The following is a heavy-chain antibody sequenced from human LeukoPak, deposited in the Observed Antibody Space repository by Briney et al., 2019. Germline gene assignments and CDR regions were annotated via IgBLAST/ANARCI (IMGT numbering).Heavy chain of an antibody. CDR2: IGIAGDT. D-gene: IGHD3-22*01. CDR1: GFTFSTYD. V-gene: IGHV3-13*01. CDR3: ARVDYYDSSGFYYFDY. Sequence: QPGGSLRLSCAASGFTFSTYDMHWVRQATGKGLEWVSAIGIAGDTYYLGSVKGRFTISRENAKKSLYLQMNSLRAEDTAVYYCARVDYYDSSGFYYFDYWGQGTLVTVSS. J-gene: IGHJ4*02.